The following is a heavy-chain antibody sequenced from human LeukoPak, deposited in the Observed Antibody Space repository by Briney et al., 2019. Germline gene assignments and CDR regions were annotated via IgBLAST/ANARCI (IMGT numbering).Heavy chain of an antibody. CDR2: IYYSGST. CDR3: ARQPGAAVADY. J-gene: IGHJ4*02. D-gene: IGHD6-19*01. V-gene: IGHV4-61*01. Sequence: PSETLSLTCTVSGGSISSGNYYWSWIRQPPGKGLEWIGYIYYSGSTNYNPSLKSRVTISVDTSKNQFSLKLSSVTAADTAVYYCARQPGAAVADYWGQGTLVTVSS. CDR1: GGSISSGNYY.